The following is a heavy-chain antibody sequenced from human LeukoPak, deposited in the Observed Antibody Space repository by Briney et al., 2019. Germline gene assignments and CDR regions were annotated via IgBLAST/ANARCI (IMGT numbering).Heavy chain of an antibody. CDR3: AREVSGSSSWFFDY. J-gene: IGHJ4*02. V-gene: IGHV4-59*12. CDR2: IYYSGST. D-gene: IGHD6-13*01. CDR1: GGSISSYY. Sequence: SETLSLTCTVSGGSISSYYWSWIRQPPGKGLEWIGYIYYSGSTNYNPSLKSRVTMSVDTSKNQFSLKLSSVTAADTAVYYCAREVSGSSSWFFDYWGQGTLVTVSS.